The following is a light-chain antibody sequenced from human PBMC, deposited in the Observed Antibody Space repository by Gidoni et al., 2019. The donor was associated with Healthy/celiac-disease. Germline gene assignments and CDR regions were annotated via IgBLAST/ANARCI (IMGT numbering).Light chain of an antibody. Sequence: EIVMTQSPATLSVSPGERATLSCSASQSVSSNLAWYQQKPGQAPRLLIYGASTRATGSPARFSGSGSGTEFTLTISSMQSEDFAVYYCQQYNNWPRTFGQXTKVEIK. CDR2: GAS. CDR3: QQYNNWPRT. V-gene: IGKV3-15*01. J-gene: IGKJ1*01. CDR1: QSVSSN.